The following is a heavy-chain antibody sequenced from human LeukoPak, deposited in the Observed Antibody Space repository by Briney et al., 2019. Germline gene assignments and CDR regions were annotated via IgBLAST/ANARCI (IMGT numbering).Heavy chain of an antibody. J-gene: IGHJ4*02. V-gene: IGHV1-18*01. CDR2: ISGYNGNT. CDR3: ARVVRGFDY. Sequence: GASVKVSCKASGYTFTSYGISWVRQAPGQGLEWMGWISGYNGNTNYAQKFQGRVTMTRDTSISTAYMELSRLRSDDTAVYYCARVVRGFDYWGQGTLVTVSS. CDR1: GYTFTSYG.